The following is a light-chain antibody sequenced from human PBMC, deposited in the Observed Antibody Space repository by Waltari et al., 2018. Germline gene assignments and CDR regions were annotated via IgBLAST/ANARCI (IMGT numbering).Light chain of an antibody. V-gene: IGLV4-60*03. J-gene: IGLJ3*02. CDR1: SGHSGFI. CDR2: LDGRGDF. CDR3: ETWATDRWL. Sequence: QPVLTPLSSASASLGSSVNLTCILSSGHSGFIIAWHQQQPGKAPRYLLKLDGRGDFKKGSGVADRISCSISGTDRYLTISNLQSEDEADYYGETWATDRWLFGGGTKLTVL.